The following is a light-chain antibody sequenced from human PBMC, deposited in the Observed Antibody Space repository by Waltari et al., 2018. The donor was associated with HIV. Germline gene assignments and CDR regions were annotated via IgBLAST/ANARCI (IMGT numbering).Light chain of an antibody. CDR2: EVS. Sequence: QSALTQPASVSGSLGQSVTISCTGANSDLGGHNYVSWYQQHPGKAPKLIIHEVSHRPSGVSDRFSGSKSGNTASLTISGLQAEDESDYYCSSFITTTTHVVFGGGTRLTVL. CDR1: NSDLGGHNY. V-gene: IGLV2-14*01. CDR3: SSFITTTTHVV. J-gene: IGLJ2*01.